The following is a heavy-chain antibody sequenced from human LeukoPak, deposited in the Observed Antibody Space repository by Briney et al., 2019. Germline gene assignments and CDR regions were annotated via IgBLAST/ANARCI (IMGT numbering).Heavy chain of an antibody. CDR1: GGSISSGDYY. Sequence: SETLSLTCTLCGGSISSGDYYWSWIRQPPVKGLERVGYIDYSESTYDNPSRRSTVTISVDTSKTQFSLKLSSVTAADTAVYYCAKRGQFWSGYHNWFDPWGQGTLVTVSS. J-gene: IGHJ5*02. V-gene: IGHV4-30-4*08. CDR3: AKRGQFWSGYHNWFDP. CDR2: IDYSEST. D-gene: IGHD3-3*02.